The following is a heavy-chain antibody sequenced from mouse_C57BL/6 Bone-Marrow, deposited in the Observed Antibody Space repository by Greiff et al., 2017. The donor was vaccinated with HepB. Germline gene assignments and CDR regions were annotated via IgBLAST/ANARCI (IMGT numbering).Heavy chain of an antibody. V-gene: IGHV1-42*01. D-gene: IGHD2-3*01. CDR1: GYSFTGYY. Sequence: EVQLQQSGPELVKPGASVKISCKASGYSFTGYYMNWVKQSPEKSLEWIGEINPSTGGTTYNQKFKAKATLTVDKSSSTAYMQLKSLTSEDSAVYYCARRGYSNFDVWGTGTTVTVSS. J-gene: IGHJ1*03. CDR3: ARRGYSNFDV. CDR2: INPSTGGT.